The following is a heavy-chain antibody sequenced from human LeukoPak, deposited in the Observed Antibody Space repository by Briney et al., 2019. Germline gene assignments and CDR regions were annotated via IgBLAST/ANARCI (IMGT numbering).Heavy chain of an antibody. CDR3: GRQYTGVDY. Sequence: SETLSLTCTVSGGSISSSSYYWGWIRQPPGKGLEWIGSIYYSGSTYYNPSLKSRVTISVDTSKNQFSLRLSSVTAADTAVYYCGRQYTGVDYWGQGTLVTVSS. J-gene: IGHJ4*02. V-gene: IGHV4-39*01. CDR1: GGSISSSSYY. CDR2: IYYSGST. D-gene: IGHD2-2*02.